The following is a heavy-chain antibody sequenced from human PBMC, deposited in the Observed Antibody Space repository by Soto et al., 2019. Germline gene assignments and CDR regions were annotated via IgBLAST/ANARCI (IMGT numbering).Heavy chain of an antibody. CDR2: FDPEDGET. V-gene: IGHV1-24*01. CDR3: DTHRSGRFLEWLPEGSLGY. D-gene: IGHD3-3*01. J-gene: IGHJ4*02. Sequence: QVQLVQSGAEVKKPGASVKVSCKVSGYTLTDLSMQWVRQAPGKGLEWMGGFDPEDGETIYAQKVQGRVTMTEDTATDTAYLELSSMRSEHTAVYYCDTHRSGRFLEWLPEGSLGYWGQGTLVTVSS. CDR1: GYTLTDLS.